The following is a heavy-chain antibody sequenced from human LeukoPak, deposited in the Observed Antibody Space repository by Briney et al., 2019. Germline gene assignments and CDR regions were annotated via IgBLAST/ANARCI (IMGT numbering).Heavy chain of an antibody. Sequence: PSETLSLTCAVYGGSFSGYYWSWIRQPPGKGLEWIGEINHSGSTNYNPSLKSRVTISVDTSKNQFSLKLSSVTAADTAVYYCARGSIRHNYGSGSPLNWFDPWGQGTLVTVSS. D-gene: IGHD3-10*01. CDR1: GGSFSGYY. J-gene: IGHJ5*02. CDR2: INHSGST. CDR3: ARGSIRHNYGSGSPLNWFDP. V-gene: IGHV4-34*01.